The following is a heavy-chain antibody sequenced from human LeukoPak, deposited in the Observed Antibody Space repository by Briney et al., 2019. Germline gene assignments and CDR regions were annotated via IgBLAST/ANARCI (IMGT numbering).Heavy chain of an antibody. D-gene: IGHD5-12*01. Sequence: PGGSLRLSCAASGFTFSSYSMNWARQAPGKGLEWVSYISSSGSTIYYADSVKGRFTISRDNAKNSLYLQMNSLRAEDTAVYYCASDPYSGYDYSYYGMDVWGQGTTVTVSS. CDR2: ISSSGSTI. CDR3: ASDPYSGYDYSYYGMDV. J-gene: IGHJ6*02. CDR1: GFTFSSYS. V-gene: IGHV3-48*04.